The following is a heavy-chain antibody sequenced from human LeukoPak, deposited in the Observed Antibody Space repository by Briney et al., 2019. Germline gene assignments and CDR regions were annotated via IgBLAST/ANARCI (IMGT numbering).Heavy chain of an antibody. CDR1: GGSISCYY. Sequence: PSETLSLTCTVSGGSISCYYWSWIRQPPGKGLEWIGYIYYSVTTIYNPSLKSRVTMSLDTSKNQFSLHLTSVTAADTAVYYCARDWGTYFDYWGQGTLVTVSS. CDR2: IYYSVTT. J-gene: IGHJ4*02. V-gene: IGHV4-59*12. CDR3: ARDWGTYFDY. D-gene: IGHD7-27*01.